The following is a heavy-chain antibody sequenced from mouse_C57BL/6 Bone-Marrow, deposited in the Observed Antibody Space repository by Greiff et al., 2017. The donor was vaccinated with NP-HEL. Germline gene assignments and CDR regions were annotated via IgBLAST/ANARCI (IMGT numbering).Heavy chain of an antibody. CDR1: GYTFTSYW. J-gene: IGHJ1*03. CDR3: ARYRDYGSSPYWYFDV. CDR2: IYPGSGST. Sequence: VQLQQPGAELVKPGASVKMSCKASGYTFTSYWITWVKQRPGQGLEWIGDIYPGSGSTNYNEKFKSKATLTVDTSSSTAYMQLSSLTSEDSAVYYCARYRDYGSSPYWYFDVWGTGTTVTVSS. D-gene: IGHD1-1*01. V-gene: IGHV1-55*01.